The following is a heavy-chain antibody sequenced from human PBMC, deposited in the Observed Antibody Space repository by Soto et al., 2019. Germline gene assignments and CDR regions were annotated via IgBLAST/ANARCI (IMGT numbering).Heavy chain of an antibody. CDR1: GYTFTSYG. CDR2: ISAYNGNT. CDR3: ARDDRTRLTIKQWIRMDV. V-gene: IGHV1-18*01. Sequence: ASVKVSCKASGYTFTSYGISWVRQAPGQGLEWVGWISAYNGNTNYAQKLQGRVTMTTDTSTSTAYMELRCLRSDDTAVYYFARDDRTRLTIKQWIRMDVWGKGTTVTVSS. D-gene: IGHD4-4*01. J-gene: IGHJ6*04.